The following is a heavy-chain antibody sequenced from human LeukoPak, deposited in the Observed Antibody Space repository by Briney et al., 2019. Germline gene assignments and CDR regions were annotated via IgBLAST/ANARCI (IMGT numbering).Heavy chain of an antibody. J-gene: IGHJ5*02. CDR1: GGSFSGYY. CDR3: ARGVFAGSGRKFDP. D-gene: IGHD3-10*01. CDR2: INHSGST. V-gene: IGHV4-34*01. Sequence: SETLSLTCAVYGGSFSGYYWSWIRQPPGKGLEWIGEINHSGSTNYNPSLKSRVTISVDTSKNQFSLKLSSVTAADTAVYYCARGVFAGSGRKFDPWGQRTLVTVSS.